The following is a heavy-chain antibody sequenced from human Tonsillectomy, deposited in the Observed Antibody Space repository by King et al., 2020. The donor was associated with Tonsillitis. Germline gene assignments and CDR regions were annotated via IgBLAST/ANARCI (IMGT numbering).Heavy chain of an antibody. D-gene: IGHD3-9*01. J-gene: IGHJ4*02. V-gene: IGHV3-9*01. Sequence: VQLVESGGGLVQPGRSLRLSCAASGFTFDDYAMHWVRQAPGKGLEWVSGISWNSGSIDYADSVKGRFTISRDNAKNSLYLQMNSLRAEDTAVYYCAKAPLRYFDLLFDYWGQGTLVTVSS. CDR1: GFTFDDYA. CDR3: AKAPLRYFDLLFDY. CDR2: ISWNSGSI.